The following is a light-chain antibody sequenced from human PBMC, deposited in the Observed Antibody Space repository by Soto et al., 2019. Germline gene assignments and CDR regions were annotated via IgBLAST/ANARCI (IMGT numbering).Light chain of an antibody. V-gene: IGKV3-20*01. J-gene: IGKJ1*01. CDR1: QSVSSSY. CDR2: GAS. Sequence: EIVLTQPPGTLSLSTGERATLSCRVSQSVSSSYLAWYQQKPGQAPRLLIYGASSRATGIPDRFSGSGSGTDFTLTISSLEPEDFAVYYCQQYGSSPWTFGQGTKVDIK. CDR3: QQYGSSPWT.